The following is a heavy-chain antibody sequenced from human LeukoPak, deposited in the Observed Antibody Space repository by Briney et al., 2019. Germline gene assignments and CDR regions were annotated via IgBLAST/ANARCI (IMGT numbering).Heavy chain of an antibody. Sequence: PGGSLRLSCAASGFTVSSNYMSWVRQAPGKGLEWVSVIYSGGSTYYADSVKGRFTISRDNSKNTLYLQMSSLRAEDTAVYYCARVGGWDSSSEDYWGQGTLVTVSS. J-gene: IGHJ4*02. CDR1: GFTVSSNY. V-gene: IGHV3-53*01. CDR2: IYSGGST. D-gene: IGHD3-22*01. CDR3: ARVGGWDSSSEDY.